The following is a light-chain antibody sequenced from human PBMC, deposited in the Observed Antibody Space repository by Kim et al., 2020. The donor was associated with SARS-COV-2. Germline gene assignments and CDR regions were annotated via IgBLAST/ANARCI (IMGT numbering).Light chain of an antibody. CDR2: KAS. CDR3: QQYRSYPWT. V-gene: IGKV1-5*03. Sequence: IQMTQSPSTLSASVGDTVTITCRASRNIDTWLAWYQQKPGKAPKLLIYKASSLKSGVPSRFSGSGSGTEFTLTTSSLQPDDFATYYCQQYRSYPWTFGQGTKVDIK. CDR1: RNIDTW. J-gene: IGKJ1*01.